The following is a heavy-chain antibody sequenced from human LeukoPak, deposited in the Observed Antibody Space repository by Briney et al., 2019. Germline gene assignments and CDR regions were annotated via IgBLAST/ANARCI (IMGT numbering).Heavy chain of an antibody. CDR1: GFTVSSNY. Sequence: GGSLRLSCAASGFTVSSNYMSWVRQAPGKGLEWVSVIYSGGSTYYADSVKGRFTISRDNSKNTLYLQMDSLRPEDTAVYYCARVGRVSSSHYLDYWGQGILVTVSS. V-gene: IGHV3-66*02. J-gene: IGHJ4*02. CDR3: ARVGRVSSSHYLDY. D-gene: IGHD3/OR15-3a*01. CDR2: IYSGGST.